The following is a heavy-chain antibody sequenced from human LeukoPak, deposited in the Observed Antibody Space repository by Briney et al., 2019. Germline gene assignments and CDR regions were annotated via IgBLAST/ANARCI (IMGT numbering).Heavy chain of an antibody. Sequence: SETLSLTCAVYGESFSGYYWSWIRQPPGKGLEWIGEINHSGSTNYNPSLKSRVTISVDTSKNQFSLKLSSVTAADTAVYYCARDQTIHYDFWSGYYSYYYYGMDVWGQGTTVTVSS. CDR2: INHSGST. V-gene: IGHV4-34*01. CDR3: ARDQTIHYDFWSGYYSYYYYGMDV. D-gene: IGHD3-3*01. CDR1: GESFSGYY. J-gene: IGHJ6*02.